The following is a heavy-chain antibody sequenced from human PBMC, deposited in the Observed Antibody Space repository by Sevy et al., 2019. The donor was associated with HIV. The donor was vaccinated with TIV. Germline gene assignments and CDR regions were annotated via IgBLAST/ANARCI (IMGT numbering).Heavy chain of an antibody. J-gene: IGHJ4*02. D-gene: IGHD2-15*01. CDR3: AGVTLGEAYCSGGSCYSGFEY. CDR2: INTDGTVT. Sequence: GGSLRLSCLGSGFTFSSYWMHWVRQVPEKGLVWVSHINTDGTVTSYADSVKGRFTISRDNAKNTLYLQMNSLRAEDTAVYYCAGVTLGEAYCSGGSCYSGFEYWGQGSLVTVSS. V-gene: IGHV3-74*01. CDR1: GFTFSSYW.